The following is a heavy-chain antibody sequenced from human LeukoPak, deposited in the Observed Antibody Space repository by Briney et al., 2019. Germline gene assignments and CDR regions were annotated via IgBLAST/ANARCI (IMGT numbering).Heavy chain of an antibody. V-gene: IGHV1-2*02. J-gene: IGHJ4*02. CDR3: AVATYYDFWSGYYRIDY. D-gene: IGHD3-3*01. CDR1: GYTFTGYY. Sequence: ASVKVSCKASGYTFTGYYMHWVRQAPGQGLEWMGWINPNSGGTNYAQKFQGRVTMTRDTSISTAYMELSRLRSDDTAVYYCAVATYYDFWSGYYRIDYWGQGTLVTVSS. CDR2: INPNSGGT.